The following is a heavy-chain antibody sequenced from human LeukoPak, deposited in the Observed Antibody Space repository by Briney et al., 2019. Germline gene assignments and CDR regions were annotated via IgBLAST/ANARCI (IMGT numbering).Heavy chain of an antibody. V-gene: IGHV3-23*05. Sequence: PGGSLRLSCAASEFIFSDYAMGWVRQAPGKGLEWVSTIDKTTYLTFYADSVRGRFTISRDNSKNTLYLQMNSLRTEDTAAYFCAKFEGATIPGWFNDYWGQGILVTVSS. CDR2: IDKTTYLT. CDR3: AKFEGATIPGWFNDY. CDR1: EFIFSDYA. D-gene: IGHD6-19*01. J-gene: IGHJ4*02.